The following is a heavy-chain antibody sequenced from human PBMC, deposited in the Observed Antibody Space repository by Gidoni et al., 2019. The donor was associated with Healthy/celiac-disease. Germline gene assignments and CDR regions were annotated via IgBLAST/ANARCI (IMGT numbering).Heavy chain of an antibody. CDR1: GYTFTSYG. Sequence: QVQLVQSGAEVTKPGASVKVSCKASGYTFTSYGISWVRQAPGQGLEWMGWISAYNGNTNYAQKLQGRVTMTTDTSTSTAYMELRSLRSDDTAVYYCARDVITMVRGVIMGYYYGMDVWGQGTTVTVSS. CDR3: ARDVITMVRGVIMGYYYGMDV. J-gene: IGHJ6*02. D-gene: IGHD3-10*01. V-gene: IGHV1-18*01. CDR2: ISAYNGNT.